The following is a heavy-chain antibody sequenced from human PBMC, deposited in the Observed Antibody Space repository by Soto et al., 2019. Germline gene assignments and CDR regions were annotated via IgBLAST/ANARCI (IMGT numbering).Heavy chain of an antibody. D-gene: IGHD3-3*01. CDR1: GFTFSSYA. CDR2: ISYDGSNK. V-gene: IGHV3-30-3*01. Sequence: PGGSLRLSCAASGFTFSSYAMHWVRQAPGKGLEWVAVISYDGSNKYYADSVKGRFTISRDNSKNTLYLQMNSLRAEDTAVYYCARESRDDFWSGYPNPYYYYGMDVWGQGTTVTVSS. J-gene: IGHJ6*02. CDR3: ARESRDDFWSGYPNPYYYYGMDV.